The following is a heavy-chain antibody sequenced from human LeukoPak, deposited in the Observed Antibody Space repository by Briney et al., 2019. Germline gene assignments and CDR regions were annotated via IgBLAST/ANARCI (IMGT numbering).Heavy chain of an antibody. CDR2: IYYSGST. CDR3: ARSLSYDFPDY. D-gene: IGHD3-3*01. Sequence: SETLSLTCTVSGGSISSYYWSWIRQPPGKGLEWIGYIYYSGSTNYNPSLKSRVTISVDTSKNQFSLKLSSVTAADTAVYYCARSLSYDFPDYWGQGTLVTVSS. CDR1: GGSISSYY. V-gene: IGHV4-59*08. J-gene: IGHJ4*02.